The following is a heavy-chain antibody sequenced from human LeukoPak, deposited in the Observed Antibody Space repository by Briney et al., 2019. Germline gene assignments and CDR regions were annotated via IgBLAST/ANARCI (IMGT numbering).Heavy chain of an antibody. J-gene: IGHJ3*02. CDR3: AKDNLVDGSYDAFDI. CDR1: GFTFDDYA. D-gene: IGHD1-26*01. CDR2: ISWNSGSI. Sequence: PGGSLRLSCAASGFTFDDYAMHWVRQAPGKGLEWVSGISWNSGSIGYADSVKGRFTISRDNAKNSLYLQMNSLRAEDTALYYCAKDNLVDGSYDAFDIWGQGTMVTVSS. V-gene: IGHV3-9*01.